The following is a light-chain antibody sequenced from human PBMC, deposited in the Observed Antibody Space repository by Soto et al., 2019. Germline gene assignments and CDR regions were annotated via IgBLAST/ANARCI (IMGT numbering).Light chain of an antibody. CDR1: SSDIGGYDF. CDR3: SSFTSSATLV. J-gene: IGLJ2*01. V-gene: IGLV2-14*03. Sequence: QSVLTQPASVSGSPGQSITISCSGSSSDIGGYDFVSWYQQHSGKAPRLIIFDVTNRPSGVSDRFSGSKSGNTASLTISGLQTGDEADYYCSSFTSSATLVFGGGTKLTVL. CDR2: DVT.